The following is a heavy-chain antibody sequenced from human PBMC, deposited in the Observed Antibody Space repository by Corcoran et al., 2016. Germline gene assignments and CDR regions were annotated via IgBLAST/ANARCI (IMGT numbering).Heavy chain of an antibody. CDR1: SYSISSGYY. Sequence: QVQLQESGPGLVKPSETLSLTCTVSSYSISSGYYWGWIRQPPGKGLEGIGSFHHSGSTHYNPSLKSRVTISVDTSKNQVSRKLSSVTAADTAVYDGVRWGGTPPIDDWGQGTLVTVSS. V-gene: IGHV4-38-2*02. CDR3: VRWGGTPPIDD. J-gene: IGHJ4*02. D-gene: IGHD3-16*01. CDR2: FHHSGST.